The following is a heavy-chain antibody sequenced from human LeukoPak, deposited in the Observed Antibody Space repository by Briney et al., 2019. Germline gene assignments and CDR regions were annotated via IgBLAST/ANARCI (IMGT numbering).Heavy chain of an antibody. CDR2: INTDGTVT. CDR3: ATKQWLAPPPDS. CDR1: GFTFSKHW. D-gene: IGHD6-19*01. J-gene: IGHJ4*02. V-gene: IGHV3-74*01. Sequence: GGSLRLSCAASGFTFSKHWMLWVRQAPGKGLESVSRINTDGTVTTYADSVKGRFTVSRDNADNTMFLQMNSVRDEDTAVYYCATKQWLAPPPDSWGQGTPVTVSS.